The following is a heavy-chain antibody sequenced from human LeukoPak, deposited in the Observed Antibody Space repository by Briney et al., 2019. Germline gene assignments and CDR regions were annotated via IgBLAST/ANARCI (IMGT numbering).Heavy chain of an antibody. Sequence: PSETLSLTCTVSGGSISSYYWNWIRQPPGKGLEWIGYIYYSGSTNYNPSLKSRVTISVDTSKNQFSLKLSSVTAADTAVYYCARVGDSSGYYYRWFDPWGQGTLVTVSS. CDR3: ARVGDSSGYYYRWFDP. CDR1: GGSISSYY. CDR2: IYYSGST. D-gene: IGHD3-22*01. J-gene: IGHJ5*02. V-gene: IGHV4-59*01.